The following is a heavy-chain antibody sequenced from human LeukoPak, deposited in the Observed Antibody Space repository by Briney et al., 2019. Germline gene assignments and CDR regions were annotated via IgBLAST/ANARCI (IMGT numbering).Heavy chain of an antibody. J-gene: IGHJ4*02. CDR1: GFTFSSYA. V-gene: IGHV3-30-3*01. Sequence: GGSLRLSCAASGFTFSSYAMHWVRQAPGKGLEWVAVISYDGSNKYYADSVKGRFTISRDNSKNTLYLQMNSLRSEDTAVYYCARASKSLIDYWGQGTLVTVSS. CDR3: ARASKSLIDY. CDR2: ISYDGSNK.